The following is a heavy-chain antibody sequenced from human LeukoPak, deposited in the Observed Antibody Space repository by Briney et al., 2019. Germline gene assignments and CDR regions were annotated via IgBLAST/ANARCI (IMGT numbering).Heavy chain of an antibody. J-gene: IGHJ4*02. D-gene: IGHD1-26*01. CDR3: AKVLSGSQDY. V-gene: IGHV3-23*01. Sequence: PGGSLRLSCAASGFTFTDYVMRWVRQAPGKGLEWVSTITTGGSTYYADSVKGRFTISRDTSKNTLYLQMNSLRAEDTAVYYCAKVLSGSQDYWGQGTLVTVSS. CDR2: ITTGGST. CDR1: GFTFTDYV.